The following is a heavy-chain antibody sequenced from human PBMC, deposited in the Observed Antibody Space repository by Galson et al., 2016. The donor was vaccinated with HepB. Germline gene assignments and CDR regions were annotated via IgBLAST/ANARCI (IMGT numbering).Heavy chain of an antibody. V-gene: IGHV1-8*01. CDR3: ARGTRAKGDFGGGYDLGDV. Sequence: SVKVSCKASGYTFTSHDINWVRQATGQGLEWMGWVNPISGNTGYAQKFQGRVTMTRNTFISTAYMELNRLRSEDTAVYYCARGTRAKGDFGGGYDLGDVWGQGTTVTVSS. J-gene: IGHJ6*02. CDR2: VNPISGNT. CDR1: GYTFTSHD. D-gene: IGHD3-3*01.